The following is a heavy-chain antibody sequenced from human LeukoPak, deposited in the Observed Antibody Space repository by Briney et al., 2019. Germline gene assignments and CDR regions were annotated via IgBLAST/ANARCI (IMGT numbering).Heavy chain of an antibody. CDR2: IYYSGST. CDR3: ARVYYSRSYDYWYFDL. D-gene: IGHD6-13*01. CDR1: GGSISSYY. J-gene: IGHJ2*01. Sequence: SETLSLTCTVSGGSISSYYWSWIRQPPGKGLEWIGYIYYSGSTKYNPSLKSRVTISVDTSKNQFSLKLSSVTAADTAVYYCARVYYSRSYDYWYFDLWGRGTLVTVSS. V-gene: IGHV4-59*01.